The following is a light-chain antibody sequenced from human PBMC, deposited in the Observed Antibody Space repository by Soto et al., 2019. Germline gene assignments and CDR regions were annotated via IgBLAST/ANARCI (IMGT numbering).Light chain of an antibody. V-gene: IGKV3-15*01. Sequence: EIVMTQSPATLSVSPGERATLSCRASQSVSNNLAWYQQKPDQAPRLLLYGASTRATGIPARFSGSGSGTEFTLTISSLQSEDFAVYYCQQYNNWPPCTFGQGTKVEIK. J-gene: IGKJ2*02. CDR3: QQYNNWPPCT. CDR1: QSVSNN. CDR2: GAS.